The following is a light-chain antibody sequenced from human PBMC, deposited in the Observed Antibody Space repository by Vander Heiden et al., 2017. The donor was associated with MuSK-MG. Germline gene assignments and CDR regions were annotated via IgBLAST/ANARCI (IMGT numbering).Light chain of an antibody. V-gene: IGKV1-NL1*01. CDR1: QVIRDA. Sequence: IQMTQPPSSLSASVGDTVNVSCRASQVIRDALVWYQQRPGAAPKLLIYGGSKLQVGVPSRFSGSGSGADYTLTISDLQPEDFATYYCLQYLTTPRTFGQGTRVDIK. CDR2: GGS. J-gene: IGKJ1*01. CDR3: LQYLTTPRT.